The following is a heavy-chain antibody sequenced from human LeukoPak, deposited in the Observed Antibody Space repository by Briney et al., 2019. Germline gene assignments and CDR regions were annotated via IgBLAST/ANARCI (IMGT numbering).Heavy chain of an antibody. CDR3: ARGSWGTDY. CDR1: GFTFSSYE. V-gene: IGHV3-48*03. J-gene: IGHJ4*02. CDR2: ISSSGTTI. Sequence: GGSLRLSCATSGFTFSSYEMNWVRQAPGKGLEWVSYISSSGTTIYYADSVKGRFTISGDNARNSLYLQMNSLRAEDTAVYYCARGSWGTDYWGQGTLVTVSS. D-gene: IGHD3-16*01.